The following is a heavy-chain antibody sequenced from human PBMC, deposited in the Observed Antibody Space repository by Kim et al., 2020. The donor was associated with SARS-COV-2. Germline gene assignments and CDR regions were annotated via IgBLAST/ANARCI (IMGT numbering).Heavy chain of an antibody. Sequence: GGSLRLSCAASGFTFSSYSMNWVRQAPGKGLEWVSSISSSSSYVYYADSVKGRFTISRDNAKTSLNLQINILRAEDTAVSYCSRTMVSGSYPQRHIDYGG. V-gene: IGHV3-21*01. CDR3: SRTMVSGSYPQRHIDY. J-gene: IGHJ4*01. CDR1: GFTFSSYS. CDR2: ISSSSSYV. D-gene: IGHD1-26*01.